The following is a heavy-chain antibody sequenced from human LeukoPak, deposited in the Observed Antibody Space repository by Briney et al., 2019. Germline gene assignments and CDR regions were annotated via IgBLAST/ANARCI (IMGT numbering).Heavy chain of an antibody. J-gene: IGHJ4*02. CDR3: ARRGYDSGSDY. CDR1: GGSFSGYY. D-gene: IGHD3-10*01. V-gene: IGHV4-34*01. Sequence: SETLSLTCAVYGGSFSGYYWSWIRQPPGKGLEWIGEINHSGTTNHNPSLKSRVTISVDTSKNQFSLKVSSVTAADTAVYYCARRGYDSGSDYWGQGTLVTVSS. CDR2: INHSGTT.